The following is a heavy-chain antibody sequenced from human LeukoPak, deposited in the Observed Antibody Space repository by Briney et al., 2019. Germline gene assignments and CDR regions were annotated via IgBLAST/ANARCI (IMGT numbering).Heavy chain of an antibody. V-gene: IGHV1-2*02. CDR2: INPNSGGT. D-gene: IGHD6-19*01. CDR3: AREVAVAGTDYYYYGMDV. CDR1: GNTFTGYY. J-gene: IGHJ6*02. Sequence: GASVKVSCKASGNTFTGYYMHWVRQAPGQGLEWMGWINPNSGGTNYAQKFQGRVTMTRDTSISTAYMELSRLRSDDTAVYYCAREVAVAGTDYYYYGMDVWGQGTTVTVSS.